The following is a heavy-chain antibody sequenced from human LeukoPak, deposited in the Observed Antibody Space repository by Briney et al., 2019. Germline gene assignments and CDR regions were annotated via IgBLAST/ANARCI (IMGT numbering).Heavy chain of an antibody. V-gene: IGHV4-61*02. CDR1: GDSISGNFYF. CDR2: IYASGAA. D-gene: IGHD3-22*01. Sequence: SQTLSPTCTVSGDSISGNFYFWSWIRQTAGKGLEWIGRIYASGAASYNPSLKSRVTISVDTSKNQYFLKLKSVTAADTAVYYCARERVYYYGPFDPWGQGTRVIVSS. CDR3: ARERVYYYGPFDP. J-gene: IGHJ5*02.